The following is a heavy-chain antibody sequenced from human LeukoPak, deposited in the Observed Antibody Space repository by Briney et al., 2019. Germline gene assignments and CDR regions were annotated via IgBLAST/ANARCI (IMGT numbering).Heavy chain of an antibody. CDR2: IRYDGSNK. Sequence: QSGGSLRLSCTVSGFTVSSNSMSWVRQAPGKGLEWVAFIRYDGSNKYYADSVKGRFTISRDNSKNTLYLQMNSLRAEDTAVYYCAKRLYSGSYITPFDYWGQGTLVTVSS. D-gene: IGHD1-26*01. J-gene: IGHJ4*02. CDR1: GFTVSSNS. V-gene: IGHV3-30*02. CDR3: AKRLYSGSYITPFDY.